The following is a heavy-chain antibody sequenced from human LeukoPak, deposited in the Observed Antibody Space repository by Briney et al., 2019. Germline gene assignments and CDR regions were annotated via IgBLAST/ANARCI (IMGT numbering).Heavy chain of an antibody. CDR2: IIPIFGTA. J-gene: IGHJ4*02. V-gene: IGHV1-69*05. CDR3: ARGATTVTTLDY. CDR1: GGTLSSYA. D-gene: IGHD4-11*01. Sequence: SVKVSCKASGGTLSSYAISWVRQAPGQGLKWMGGIIPIFGTANYAQKFQGRVTITTDESTSTAYMELSSLRSEDTAVYYCARGATTVTTLDYWGQGTLVTASS.